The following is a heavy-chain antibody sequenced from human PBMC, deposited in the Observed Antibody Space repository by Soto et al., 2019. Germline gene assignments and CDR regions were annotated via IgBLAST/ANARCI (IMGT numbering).Heavy chain of an antibody. J-gene: IGHJ3*02. D-gene: IGHD3-22*01. V-gene: IGHV3-21*01. CDR2: ISSSSSYI. Sequence: GGSLRLSCAASGFTFSSYSMDWVRQAPGKGLEWVLSISSSSSYIYYADSVKGRFTISRDNAKNSLYLQMNSLRAEDTAVYYCARDSPSGYYDSSGYHWDAFDIWGQGTMVTVSS. CDR3: ARDSPSGYYDSSGYHWDAFDI. CDR1: GFTFSSYS.